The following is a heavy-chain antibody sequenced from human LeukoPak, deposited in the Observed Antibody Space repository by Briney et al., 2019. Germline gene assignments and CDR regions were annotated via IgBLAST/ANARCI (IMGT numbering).Heavy chain of an antibody. CDR1: GGSFSGYY. V-gene: IGHV4-34*01. D-gene: IGHD3-10*01. CDR2: INHSGST. J-gene: IGHJ4*02. CDR3: ARREYYFDY. Sequence: SETLSLTCAVYGGSFSGYYWSWIRQPPGKGLEWIGEINHSGSTNYNPSLKSRVTISVDTSKNQFSLKLTSVTAADTAVYYCARREYYFDYWGQGTLVTVSS.